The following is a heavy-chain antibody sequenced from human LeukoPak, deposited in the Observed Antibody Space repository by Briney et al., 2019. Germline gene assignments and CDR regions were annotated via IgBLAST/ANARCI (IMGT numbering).Heavy chain of an antibody. Sequence: AGGSLRLSCAASGFTFSSYWMSWVRQAPGKGLEWVANIKQDGSARYYVDSVRGRFTISRDNAKNSLYLQMSSLRAEDTALYYCVRAMDVWGQGTTVTVSS. CDR2: IKQDGSAR. V-gene: IGHV3-7*01. CDR1: GFTFSSYW. CDR3: VRAMDV. J-gene: IGHJ6*02.